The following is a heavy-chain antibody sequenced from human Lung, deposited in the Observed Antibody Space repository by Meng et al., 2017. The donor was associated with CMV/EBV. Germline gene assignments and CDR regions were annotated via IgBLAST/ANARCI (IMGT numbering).Heavy chain of an antibody. CDR3: ARAIWFGEFGDF. CDR1: EFTFSGFW. V-gene: IGHV3-7*01. CDR2: INQDGSEI. Sequence: GESLKISCAASEFTFSGFWMTWVRQAPGKGLEWVANINQDGSEIYYLDSVKGRFTISRDNAKNSLFLQMNSLRAEDTAVYYCARAIWFGEFGDFWGQGTRVTVSS. J-gene: IGHJ4*02. D-gene: IGHD3-10*01.